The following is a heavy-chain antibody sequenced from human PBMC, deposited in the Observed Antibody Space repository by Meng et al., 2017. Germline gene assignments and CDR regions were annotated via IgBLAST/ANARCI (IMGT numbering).Heavy chain of an antibody. D-gene: IGHD6-25*01. Sequence: QVQRWHAGAEVKKHGASVKVSCKPSGYNFPDYYIHWVRRAPGQGLEWMGRINPKSGDTHYAQKFQARVTMTGDTSISTAYMELSGLRSDDTAMYYCARDEDISAAGKLFGDYWGQGTLVTVSS. V-gene: IGHV1-2*06. J-gene: IGHJ4*02. CDR1: GYNFPDYY. CDR3: ARDEDISAAGKLFGDY. CDR2: INPKSGDT.